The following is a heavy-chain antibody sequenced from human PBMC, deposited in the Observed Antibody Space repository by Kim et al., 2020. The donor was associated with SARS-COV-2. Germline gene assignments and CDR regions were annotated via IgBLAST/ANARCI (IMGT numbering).Heavy chain of an antibody. CDR2: FYYSGST. J-gene: IGHJ5*01. Sequence: SETLSLTCTVSGGSIVSGDYYWSWIRQHPGKGLEWIGYFYYSGSTYYSPSLKTRVSISVDTSKNQFSLNLSSVTAADTSVYYCARVQTYDRSWGVASWG. CDR3: ARVQTYDRSWGVAS. D-gene: IGHD3-16*01. CDR1: GGSIVSGDYY. V-gene: IGHV4-31*03.